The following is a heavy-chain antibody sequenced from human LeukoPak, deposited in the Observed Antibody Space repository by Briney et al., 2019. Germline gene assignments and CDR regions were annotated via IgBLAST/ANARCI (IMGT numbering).Heavy chain of an antibody. CDR1: GFTVSSNY. J-gene: IGHJ4*02. CDR3: ARAGSGSYGDFDY. CDR2: IYSGGST. Sequence: GGSLRLSCAASGFTVSSNYMSWVRQAPGKGLEWVSVIYSGGSTYYADSVKGRFTISRDNSKNTLYLQMNSLRAEDTAVYYCARAGSGSYGDFDYWGRGTLVTVSS. D-gene: IGHD1-26*01. V-gene: IGHV3-53*01.